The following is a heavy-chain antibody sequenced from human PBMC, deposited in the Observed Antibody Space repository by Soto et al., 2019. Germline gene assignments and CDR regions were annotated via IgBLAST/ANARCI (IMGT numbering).Heavy chain of an antibody. V-gene: IGHV3-21*01. CDR3: ARPPTTVTTNYLDY. D-gene: IGHD4-17*01. CDR1: GFTFSSYS. J-gene: IGHJ4*02. CDR2: ISSSSSYI. Sequence: GGSLRLSCAASGFTFSSYSMNWVRQAPGKGLEWVSSISSSSSYIYYADSVKGRFTISRDNAKNSLYLQMNSLRAEDTAVYYCARPPTTVTTNYLDYWGQGTLVTVSP.